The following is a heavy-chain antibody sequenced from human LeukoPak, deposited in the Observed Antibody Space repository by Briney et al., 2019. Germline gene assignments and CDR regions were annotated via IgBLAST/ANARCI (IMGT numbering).Heavy chain of an antibody. V-gene: IGHV1-3*01. J-gene: IGHJ4*02. CDR3: ARDYGYSLLFY. CDR2: ISGGSGST. Sequence: GASVKVSCKASGYTFTNYAIHWIRQAPGQRLEWVGWISGGSGSTKYSQKLQGRVTITRDTSASTAYMELSSLISEDTAVYYCARDYGYSLLFYWGQGTLVSVSS. D-gene: IGHD5-12*01. CDR1: GYTFTNYA.